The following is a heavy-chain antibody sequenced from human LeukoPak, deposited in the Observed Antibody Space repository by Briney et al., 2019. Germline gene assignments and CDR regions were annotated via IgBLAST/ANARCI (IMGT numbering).Heavy chain of an antibody. CDR1: GGSISSYC. CDR3: ARDLEPEGVWLPNWFDP. D-gene: IGHD5-12*01. J-gene: IGHJ5*02. CDR2: IYYSGST. Sequence: SETLSLTCTVSGGSISSYCWSWIRQPPGKGLEWIGYIYYSGSTNYNPSLKSRVTISVDTSKNQFSLKLSSVTAADTAVYYCARDLEPEGVWLPNWFDPWGQGTLVTVSS. V-gene: IGHV4-59*12.